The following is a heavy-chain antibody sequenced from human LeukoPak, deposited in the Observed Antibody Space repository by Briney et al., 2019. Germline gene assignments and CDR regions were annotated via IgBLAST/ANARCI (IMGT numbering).Heavy chain of an antibody. Sequence: SETLSLTCTVSGDSINNYYWSWIRQPPGKGLEWIGNINYSGSTNSNPSLKSRVTISQDTSKNQFSLRLSSVTAADTAVYYCSRGRAYFDWGQGTLVTVSS. V-gene: IGHV4-59*12. CDR2: INYSGST. CDR1: GDSINNYY. D-gene: IGHD3-9*01. J-gene: IGHJ4*02. CDR3: SRGRAYFD.